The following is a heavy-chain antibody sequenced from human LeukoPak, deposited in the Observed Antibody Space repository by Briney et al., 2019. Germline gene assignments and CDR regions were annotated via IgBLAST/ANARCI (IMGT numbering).Heavy chain of an antibody. Sequence: SETLSLTCTVSGYSINNGYYWGWIRQPPGKGLEWIGSIYHFGRTYYNPSLKSRATISVDTSKSQFSLKLSSVTAADTAVYYCARSRNDYVWGSYREELDYWGQGTLVTVSS. J-gene: IGHJ4*02. D-gene: IGHD3-16*02. CDR2: IYHFGRT. CDR3: ARSRNDYVWGSYREELDY. CDR1: GYSINNGYY. V-gene: IGHV4-38-2*02.